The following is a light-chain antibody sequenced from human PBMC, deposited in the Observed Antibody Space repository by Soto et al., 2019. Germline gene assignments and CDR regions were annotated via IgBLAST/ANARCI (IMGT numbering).Light chain of an antibody. CDR2: MIS. Sequence: DIVLTQTPLSSPVTLGQPPSISCRSSQSLVHSYGNTSLTWLQQRPGQPPRLLIYMISNRFSGVPDRFSGRGAGTDFTLKISRVEADDVGGYYCMQATQAYTLGQGTKLEIK. V-gene: IGKV2-24*01. J-gene: IGKJ2*01. CDR3: MQATQAYT. CDR1: QSLVHSYGNTS.